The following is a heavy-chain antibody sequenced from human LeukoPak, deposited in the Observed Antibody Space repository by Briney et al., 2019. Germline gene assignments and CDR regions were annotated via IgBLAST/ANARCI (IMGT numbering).Heavy chain of an antibody. D-gene: IGHD3-22*01. Sequence: ASVKVSCKASGYTFTSYAMNWVRQAPGQGLEWTGWINTNTGNPTYAQGSTGRFVFSLDTSVSTAYLQISSLKAEDTAVYYCARAPALYYYDSSGSGFDYWGQGTLVTVSS. V-gene: IGHV7-4-1*02. CDR3: ARAPALYYYDSSGSGFDY. CDR2: INTNTGNP. CDR1: GYTFTSYA. J-gene: IGHJ4*02.